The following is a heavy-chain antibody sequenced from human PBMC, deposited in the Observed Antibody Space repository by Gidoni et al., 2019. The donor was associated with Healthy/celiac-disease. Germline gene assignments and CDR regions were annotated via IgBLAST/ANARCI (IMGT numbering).Heavy chain of an antibody. CDR2: ISYDGSNK. D-gene: IGHD2-21*02. CDR1: GFAFSSYG. CDR3: AKDHCGGDCYSPHFDY. V-gene: IGHV3-30*18. J-gene: IGHJ4*02. Sequence: QVQLVESGVGLVQPGRSLRLSCAASGFAFSSYGMHWVRQAPGKGLEWVAVISYDGSNKYYADSVKGRFTIYRDNSKNTLYLQMNSLRAEDKAVYYCAKDHCGGDCYSPHFDYWGQGTLVTVSS.